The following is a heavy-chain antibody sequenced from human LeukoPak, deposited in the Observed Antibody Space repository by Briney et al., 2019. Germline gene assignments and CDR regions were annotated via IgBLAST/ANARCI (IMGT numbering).Heavy chain of an antibody. CDR3: AKSDGLHPSYGMDV. CDR1: GFTFSANA. D-gene: IGHD5-24*01. Sequence: PGVSLRLSCAASGFTFSANAMHWVRQAPGKGLEYVSGISSNGGSTYYANSVKGAFAISRDNSKNTLYAQMGSLRAEDMAVYYCAKSDGLHPSYGMDVWGQGTTVTVSS. V-gene: IGHV3-64*01. CDR2: ISSNGGST. J-gene: IGHJ6*02.